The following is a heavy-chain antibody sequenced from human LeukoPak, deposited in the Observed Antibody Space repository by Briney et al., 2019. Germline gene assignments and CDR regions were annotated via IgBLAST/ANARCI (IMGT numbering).Heavy chain of an antibody. CDR3: ARDGYNYFDY. Sequence: PQTLSLTCALSGDSVSSNSVAWNSVRQSPSRGLEWLGRTYYRSRWYNDYAVSVKSRITIDPETSKNQFSLQLTSVIPEDTAVYYCARDGYNYFDYWGQGTLVTVSS. V-gene: IGHV6-1*01. J-gene: IGHJ4*02. CDR1: GDSVSSNSVA. CDR2: TYYRSRWYN. D-gene: IGHD5-24*01.